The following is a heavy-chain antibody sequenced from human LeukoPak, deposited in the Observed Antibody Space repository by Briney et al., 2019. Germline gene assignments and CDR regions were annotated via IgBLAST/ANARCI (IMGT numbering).Heavy chain of an antibody. CDR1: GFSFSNSA. Sequence: PGGSLRLSCAASGFSFSNSAMSWVRQAPGKGLEWVSLLIASSGSTFYADSVKGWFTISRDNSKNTLYLQMNSLRAEDTAVYYCAKKGGSGYFQTYFDYWGQGTLVTVSS. J-gene: IGHJ4*02. V-gene: IGHV3-23*01. CDR2: LIASSGST. CDR3: AKKGGSGYFQTYFDY. D-gene: IGHD3-22*01.